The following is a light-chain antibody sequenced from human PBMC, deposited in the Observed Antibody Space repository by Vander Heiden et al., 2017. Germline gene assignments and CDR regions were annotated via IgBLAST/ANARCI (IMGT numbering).Light chain of an antibody. CDR2: DNN. V-gene: IGLV1-40*01. CDR3: QSYDSSLSGSGV. Sequence: QSVLTQPPSVSGAPGQRVTISCTGRSSNNGAGYDVHWYQQLPGTAPKLLIYDNNNRPSGVPDRFSGSKSGTSASLAITGLQAEDEADYYCQSYDSSLSGSGVFGTGTKVTVL. CDR1: SSNNGAGYD. J-gene: IGLJ1*01.